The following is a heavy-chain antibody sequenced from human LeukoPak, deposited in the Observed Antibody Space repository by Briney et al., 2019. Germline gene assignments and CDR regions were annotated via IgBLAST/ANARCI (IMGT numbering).Heavy chain of an antibody. CDR2: INHSGST. V-gene: IGHV4-34*01. Sequence: SETLSLTCAVYGGSFSGYYWSWIRQPPGKGLEWIGEINHSGSTNYNPSLKSRVTISVDASKNQFSLKLSSVTAADTAVYYCARGSRKDDYVWGSYHYYYYYYMDVWGKGTTVTVSS. CDR3: ARGSRKDDYVWGSYHYYYYYYMDV. D-gene: IGHD3-16*02. CDR1: GGSFSGYY. J-gene: IGHJ6*03.